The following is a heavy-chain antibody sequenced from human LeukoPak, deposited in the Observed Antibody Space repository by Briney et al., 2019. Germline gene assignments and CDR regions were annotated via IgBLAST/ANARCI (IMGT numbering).Heavy chain of an antibody. CDR3: AQAVVTAIYYFDY. D-gene: IGHD2-21*02. J-gene: IGHJ4*02. CDR1: GDTLTSYY. CDR2: INPSGGST. Sequence: ASVKVSCKASGDTLTSYYMHWVRQAPGQGLEWMGIINPSGGSTNYAQKFQGRVTMTKDTSTSTVYMELSSLRSEDTAVYYCAQAVVTAIYYFDYWGQGTLVTVSS. V-gene: IGHV1-46*01.